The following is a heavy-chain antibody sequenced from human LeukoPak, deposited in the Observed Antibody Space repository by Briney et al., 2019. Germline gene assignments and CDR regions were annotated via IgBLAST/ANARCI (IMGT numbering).Heavy chain of an antibody. V-gene: IGHV1-69*06. D-gene: IGHD6-13*01. J-gene: IGHJ6*03. CDR3: ARVVGLTGYSSTWYSGYYYYMDV. CDR2: IIPMFGTA. CDR1: GGTFSSYA. Sequence: ASVKVSCKASGGTFSSYAISWVRQAPGQGLEWMGGIIPMFGTANYAQKFQDRVTITADKSTSTAYMELSSLRSEDTAVYYCARVVGLTGYSSTWYSGYYYYMDVWGKGTTVTVSS.